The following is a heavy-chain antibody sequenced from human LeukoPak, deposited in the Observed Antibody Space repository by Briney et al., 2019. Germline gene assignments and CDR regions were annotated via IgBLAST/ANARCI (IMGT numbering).Heavy chain of an antibody. J-gene: IGHJ6*02. CDR2: INPNSGGT. D-gene: IGHD3-3*01. CDR3: ARDPRIFGVVIDYYGMDV. V-gene: IGHV1-2*02. Sequence: ASVKVSCKASGYTYTGYYMHWVRQAPGQGLEWMGWINPNSGGTNYAQKFQGRVTMTRDTCISTAYMELSRLRSDDTAVYYCARDPRIFGVVIDYYGMDVWGQGTTVTVSS. CDR1: GYTYTGYY.